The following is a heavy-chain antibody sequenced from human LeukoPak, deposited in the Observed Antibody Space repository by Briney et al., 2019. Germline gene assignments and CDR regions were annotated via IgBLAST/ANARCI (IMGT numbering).Heavy chain of an antibody. CDR3: ARGLVDY. Sequence: ASVKVSCKASGYTFTDYYMHWLRQAPGQGLEWMGWMHPNSGGTNYAQKFQGRVTMTRDTSTSTVYMELSSLRSEDTAVYYCARGLVDYWGQGTLVTVSS. CDR1: GYTFTDYY. CDR2: MHPNSGGT. V-gene: IGHV1-2*02. J-gene: IGHJ4*02.